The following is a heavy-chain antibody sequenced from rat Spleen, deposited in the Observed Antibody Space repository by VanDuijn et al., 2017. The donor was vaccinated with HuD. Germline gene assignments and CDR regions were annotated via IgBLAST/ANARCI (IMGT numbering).Heavy chain of an antibody. D-gene: IGHD1-12*02. V-gene: IGHV5-29*01. Sequence: EVQLVESDGGLVQPGRSLKLSCAASGFTFSDYYMAWVRQAPTKGLEWVATISYDGSSTYYRDSVKGRFTISRDNAKSTLYLQMDSLRSDDTATYYCARHLDYYDGPMDAWGQGASVTASS. CDR3: ARHLDYYDGPMDA. J-gene: IGHJ4*01. CDR1: GFTFSDYY. CDR2: ISYDGSST.